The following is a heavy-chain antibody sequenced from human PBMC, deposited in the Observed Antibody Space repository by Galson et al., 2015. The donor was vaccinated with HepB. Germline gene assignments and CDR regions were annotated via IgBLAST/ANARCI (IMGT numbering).Heavy chain of an antibody. CDR1: GGSFTNSG. V-gene: IGHV1-69*10. Sequence: SVKVSCKASGGSFTNSGISWVRQAPGQGLEWMGGIVPIFGVTNYAQRFQGRVTISADISTTTAYMEMSSLRSEDTAVYYCARDLGAHLTNPWEDAGHWGQGTLVSVSS. CDR2: IVPIFGVT. D-gene: IGHD3-16*01. J-gene: IGHJ4*02. CDR3: ARDLGAHLTNPWEDAGH.